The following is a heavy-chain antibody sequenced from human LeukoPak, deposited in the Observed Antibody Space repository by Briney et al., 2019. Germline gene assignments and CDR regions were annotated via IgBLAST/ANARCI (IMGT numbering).Heavy chain of an antibody. V-gene: IGHV4-34*01. Sequence: SETLSLTCAVYIESFSGYHWNWIRQIPGKGMEWIGEISESGTININPSLRRRVSLSVDTSKNQFSLDMRSMTAADAGVYYCARGQGVTLIKVGKNWFDPWSQGTPVIVAP. D-gene: IGHD3-22*01. CDR3: ARGQGVTLIKVGKNWFDP. CDR2: ISESGTI. J-gene: IGHJ5*02. CDR1: IESFSGYH.